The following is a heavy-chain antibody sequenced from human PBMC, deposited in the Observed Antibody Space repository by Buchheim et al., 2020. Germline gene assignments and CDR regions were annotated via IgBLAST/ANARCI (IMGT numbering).Heavy chain of an antibody. V-gene: IGHV3-23*01. CDR3: AKSYYDFWSGYYTGSGLFSDY. Sequence: EVQLLESGGGLVQPGGSLRLSCAASGFTFSSYAMSWVRQAPGKGLEWVSAISGSGGSTYYADSVKGRFTISRDNSKNTLYLQMNSLRAEDTAVYYCAKSYYDFWSGYYTGSGLFSDYWGQGTL. D-gene: IGHD3-3*01. CDR1: GFTFSSYA. J-gene: IGHJ4*02. CDR2: ISGSGGST.